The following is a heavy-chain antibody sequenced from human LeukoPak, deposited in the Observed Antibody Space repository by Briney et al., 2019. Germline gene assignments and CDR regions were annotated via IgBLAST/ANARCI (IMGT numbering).Heavy chain of an antibody. J-gene: IGHJ4*02. V-gene: IGHV3-7*05. Sequence: GGSLRLSCAASGFTFSNYWMTWVRQAPGKGLEWVANIKQDGSEKYYVDSVKGRLTISRDNAKSSLSLQMNSLRAEDTAAYYCARGLDYWGQGTLVTVSS. CDR3: ARGLDY. CDR2: IKQDGSEK. CDR1: GFTFSNYW.